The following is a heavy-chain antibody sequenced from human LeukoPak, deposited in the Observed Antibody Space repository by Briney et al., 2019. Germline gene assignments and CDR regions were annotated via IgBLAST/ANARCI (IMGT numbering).Heavy chain of an antibody. J-gene: IGHJ3*01. D-gene: IGHD2-2*01. CDR2: IYGGGGA. Sequence: SETLSLTCTVSGGPISSGTYRWSWLRRSAGKGLEWIGRIYGGGGANYNPSLNNQVTISIDTSKNQFSLRLSSVTAADTALYYCARLSVPAVRGAFDVRGQGTMVTVSS. V-gene: IGHV4-61*02. CDR3: ARLSVPAVRGAFDV. CDR1: GGPISSGTYR.